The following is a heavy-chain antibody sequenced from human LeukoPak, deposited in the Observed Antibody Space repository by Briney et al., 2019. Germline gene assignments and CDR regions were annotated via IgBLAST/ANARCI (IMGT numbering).Heavy chain of an antibody. CDR2: IKEDGSEE. V-gene: IGHV3-7*01. CDR3: ARDNGDY. CDR1: GFTFSNYW. J-gene: IGHJ4*02. Sequence: GGSLRLSCAASGFTFSNYWMNWIRQAPGKGLEWVANIKEDGSEEYYVDSVKGRFTISRDNAKNSLYPQMNSLRAEDTAVYYCARDNGDYWGQGTLVTVSS.